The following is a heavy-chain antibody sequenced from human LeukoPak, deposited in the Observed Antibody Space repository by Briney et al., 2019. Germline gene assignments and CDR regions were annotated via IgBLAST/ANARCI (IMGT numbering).Heavy chain of an antibody. J-gene: IGHJ1*01. CDR3: ARGGWYPESFQR. V-gene: IGHV4-59*01. Sequence: NTSETLSLTCTVSGGSISSYYWNWIRQPPGKGLEWIGYIYYSGSTNYNPSLKSRVTISVDTSKNQFSLKLSSVTAADTAVYYCARGGWYPESFQRWGQGALVTVSS. CDR1: GGSISSYY. D-gene: IGHD6-19*01. CDR2: IYYSGST.